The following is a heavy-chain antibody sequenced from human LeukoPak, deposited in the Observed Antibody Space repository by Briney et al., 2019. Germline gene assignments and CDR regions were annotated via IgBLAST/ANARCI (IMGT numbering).Heavy chain of an antibody. CDR1: GFTFDDYA. CDR3: AKDFDPTYYYDSSGYYYVGAFDI. J-gene: IGHJ3*02. D-gene: IGHD3-22*01. Sequence: PGGSLRLSCAASGFTFDDYAMHWVRQAPGKGLEWVSGISWNSGSIGYADSVKGRFTISRDNAKNSLYLQMNSLRAEDTALYYCAKDFDPTYYYDSSGYYYVGAFDIWGQGTMVTVSS. CDR2: ISWNSGSI. V-gene: IGHV3-9*01.